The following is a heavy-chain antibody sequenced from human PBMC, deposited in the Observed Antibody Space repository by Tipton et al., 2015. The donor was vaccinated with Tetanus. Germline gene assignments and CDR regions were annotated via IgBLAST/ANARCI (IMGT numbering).Heavy chain of an antibody. V-gene: IGHV4-4*02. D-gene: IGHD3-3*01. J-gene: IGHJ4*02. CDR3: ARESITIFGVVSIDY. CDR1: GGSIRSSNW. Sequence: GLVKPSGTLSLTRAVSGGSIRSSNWWSWVRQTPGKGLEWIGEIYHSGTTNYNPSLKSRVTMSVDNSKNQFSLKLNSVTAADTAVYYCARESITIFGVVSIDYWGQGTLVTVSS. CDR2: IYHSGTT.